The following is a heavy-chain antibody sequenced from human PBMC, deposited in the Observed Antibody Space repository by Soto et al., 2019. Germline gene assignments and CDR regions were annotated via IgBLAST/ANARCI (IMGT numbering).Heavy chain of an antibody. J-gene: IGHJ6*02. V-gene: IGHV4-59*01. CDR1: GGSITSSY. Sequence: QVQLQESGPRLVKPSATLSLTCTVPGGSITSSYWSWIRRPPGKGLEWTAYIYDIGISGYTPSTSHNPSLKSRVTMSVDTSKRQFSLKLTSVTAADTAVYYCARGEDAFFYYGLDVWGQGITVTVSS. CDR2: IYDIGISGYTPST. CDR3: ARGEDAFFYYGLDV.